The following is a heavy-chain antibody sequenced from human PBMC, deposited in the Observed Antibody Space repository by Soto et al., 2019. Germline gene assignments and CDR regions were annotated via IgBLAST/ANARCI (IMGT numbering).Heavy chain of an antibody. Sequence: SETLSLTCTVSGGSISSSSYYWGWIRQPPGKGLEWIGSIYYSGSTYYNPSLKSRVTISVDTSKNQFSLKLSSVTAADTAVYYCARHPHGYGYGENFDYWGQGTLVTVSS. CDR1: GGSISSSSYY. J-gene: IGHJ4*02. D-gene: IGHD5-18*01. CDR2: IYYSGST. V-gene: IGHV4-39*01. CDR3: ARHPHGYGYGENFDY.